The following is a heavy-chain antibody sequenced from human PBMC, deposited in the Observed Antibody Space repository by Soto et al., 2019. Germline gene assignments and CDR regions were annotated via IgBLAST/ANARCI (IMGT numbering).Heavy chain of an antibody. CDR2: IYYSGST. CDR3: ARQGGGRFPPLYSNYVH. D-gene: IGHD4-4*01. Sequence: SETLSLTCTVSGGSISSSSYYWGWIRQPPGKGLEWIGSIYYSGSTYYNPSLKSRVTISVDTSKNQFSLKLSSVTAADTAVYYCARQGGGRFPPLYSNYVHWGQGTLVTVSS. J-gene: IGHJ4*02. V-gene: IGHV4-39*01. CDR1: GGSISSSSYY.